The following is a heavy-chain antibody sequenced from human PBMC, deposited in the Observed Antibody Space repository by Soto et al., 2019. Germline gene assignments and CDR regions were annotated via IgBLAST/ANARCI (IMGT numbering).Heavy chain of an antibody. V-gene: IGHV3-23*01. CDR2: ISGTGDAT. J-gene: IGHJ4*02. D-gene: IGHD3-16*01. Sequence: EVQLLDSGGGLVQPGESLRLSCAVSGFTFNNYAMSWVRQAPGKGLEWVSIISGTGDATYYADSVKGRFTISRDNSKNTLYLQMTRLRAEDTAIYYWAKWGSSKNLDNWGQGTLVTVSS. CDR1: GFTFNNYA. CDR3: AKWGSSKNLDN.